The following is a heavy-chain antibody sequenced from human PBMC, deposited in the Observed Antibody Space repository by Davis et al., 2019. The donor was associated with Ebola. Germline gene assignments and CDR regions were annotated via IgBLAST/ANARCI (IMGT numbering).Heavy chain of an antibody. CDR2: IIPILGIA. J-gene: IGHJ6*02. CDR3: ARGGEPYGMDV. D-gene: IGHD3-16*01. CDR1: GYTFTSYD. V-gene: IGHV1-69*04. Sequence: AASVKVSCKASGYTFTSYDISWVRQAPGQGLEWMGRIIPILGIANYAQKFQGRVTITADKSTSTAYMELSSLRSEDTAVYYYARGGEPYGMDVWGQGTTVTVSS.